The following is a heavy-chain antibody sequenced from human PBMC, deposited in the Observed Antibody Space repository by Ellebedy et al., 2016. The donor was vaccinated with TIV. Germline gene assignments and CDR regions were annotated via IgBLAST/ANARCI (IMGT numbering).Heavy chain of an antibody. D-gene: IGHD3-10*01. CDR2: IYYSGST. CDR1: GGSISSSSYY. Sequence: MPSETLSLTCTVSGGSISSSSYYRGWIRQPPGKGLEWIGSIYYSGSTYYNPSLKSRVTISADTSKKQFSLKLSSVTAADTAVYHCARLEVGGDYWGQGTLVTVSS. CDR3: ARLEVGGDY. J-gene: IGHJ4*02. V-gene: IGHV4-39*01.